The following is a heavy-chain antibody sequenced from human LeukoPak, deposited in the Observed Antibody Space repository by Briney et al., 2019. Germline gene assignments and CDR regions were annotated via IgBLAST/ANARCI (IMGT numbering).Heavy chain of an antibody. CDR3: ARHDCSSTNCRCFDY. CDR2: IHYSGST. V-gene: IGHV4-39*01. CDR1: GGSISTETYY. Sequence: SETLSLTCNVSGGSISTETYYWAWVRQPPGKGLGWIGSIHYSGSTYDNATLQSRLSLSVDTSKSQFSLRLSSVTAADTAVYYCARHDCSSTNCRCFDYWGQGTLVAVSS. D-gene: IGHD2-2*01. J-gene: IGHJ4*02.